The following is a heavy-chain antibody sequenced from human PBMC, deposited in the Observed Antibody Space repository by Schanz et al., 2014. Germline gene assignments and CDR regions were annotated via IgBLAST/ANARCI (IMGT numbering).Heavy chain of an antibody. CDR3: ARRVPYSFGLDV. J-gene: IGHJ6*02. Sequence: DVQLLESGGGLVQPGGSLRLSCAASGFTFSSYAMSWVRQPPGKGLEWVSSIRGSGGGTDYADSVKGRFTISRDNSKNTLYLQMNSLRDEDTAMYYCARRVPYSFGLDVWGQGATVTVSS. CDR2: IRGSGGGT. D-gene: IGHD1-1*01. CDR1: GFTFSSYA. V-gene: IGHV3-23*01.